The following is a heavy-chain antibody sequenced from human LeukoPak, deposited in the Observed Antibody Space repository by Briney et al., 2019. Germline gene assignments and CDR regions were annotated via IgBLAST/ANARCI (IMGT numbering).Heavy chain of an antibody. CDR2: IYYSGST. V-gene: IGHV4-59*11. J-gene: IGHJ4*02. CDR3: ARDGFVGAADY. D-gene: IGHD6-13*01. CDR1: GGSISSHY. Sequence: SETLSLTCTVSGGSISSHYWSWIRQPPGKGLEWIGYIYYSGSTNYNPSLKSRVTISVDTSKNQFSLKLSSVTAADTAVYYCARDGFVGAADYWGQGTLVTVSS.